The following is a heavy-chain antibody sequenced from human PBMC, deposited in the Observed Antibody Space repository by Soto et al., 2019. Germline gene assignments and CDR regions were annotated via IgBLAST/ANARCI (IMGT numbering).Heavy chain of an antibody. Sequence: EVQLVESGGGLVQPGGSLRLSCAASGFTFSSYWMHWVRQAPGKGLVWVSRINSDGSSTSYADSVKGRFTISGDNAKNTLHLQMNSLRAEDTAVYYCVRTSLVVAAATREDYWGQGTLVTVSS. J-gene: IGHJ4*02. CDR2: INSDGSST. CDR1: GFTFSSYW. V-gene: IGHV3-74*01. D-gene: IGHD2-15*01. CDR3: VRTSLVVAAATREDY.